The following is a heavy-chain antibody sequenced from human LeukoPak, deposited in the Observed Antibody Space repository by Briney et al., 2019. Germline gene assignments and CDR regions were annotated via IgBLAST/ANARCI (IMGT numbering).Heavy chain of an antibody. J-gene: IGHJ5*02. CDR3: ASSRYDSSGYYGIVGH. V-gene: IGHV3-21*01. Sequence: PGGSLRPSCAASGFTFSSYSMNWVRQAPGKGLEWVSSISSSSSFIYYSDSLKGRFTISRDNAKNSLYLQMNSLRAEDTAVYYCASSRYDSSGYYGIVGHWGQGTLVTVSS. CDR2: ISSSSSFI. CDR1: GFTFSSYS. D-gene: IGHD3-22*01.